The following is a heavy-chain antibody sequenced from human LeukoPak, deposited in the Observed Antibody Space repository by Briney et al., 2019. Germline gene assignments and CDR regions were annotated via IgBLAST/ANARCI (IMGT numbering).Heavy chain of an antibody. CDR1: GFTFSSYA. V-gene: IGHV3-23*01. D-gene: IGHD3-3*01. CDR2: ISGSGGST. J-gene: IGHJ5*02. CDR3: AKNLRSSYYDFWSGYYWGNWFDP. Sequence: GGSLRLSCAASGFTFSSYAMSWVRQAPGEGLEWVSAISGSGGSTYYADSVKGRFTISRDNSKNTLYLQMNSLRAEDTAVYYCAKNLRSSYYDFWSGYYWGNWFDPWGQGTLVTVSS.